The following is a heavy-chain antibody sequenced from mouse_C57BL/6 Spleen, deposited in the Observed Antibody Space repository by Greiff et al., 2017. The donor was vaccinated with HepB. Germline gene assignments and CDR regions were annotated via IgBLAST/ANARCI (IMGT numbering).Heavy chain of an antibody. V-gene: IGHV2-9*01. D-gene: IGHD1-1*01. J-gene: IGHJ4*01. CDR3: AIVYYGSSLYAMDY. CDR2: IWGGGST. Sequence: VKLMESGPGLVAPSQSLSITCTVSGFSLTSYGVDWVRRPPGKGLEWLGVIWGGGSTNYNSALMSRLSISKDNSKSQVFLKMNSLQTDDTAMYYCAIVYYGSSLYAMDYWGQGTSVTVSS. CDR1: GFSLTSYG.